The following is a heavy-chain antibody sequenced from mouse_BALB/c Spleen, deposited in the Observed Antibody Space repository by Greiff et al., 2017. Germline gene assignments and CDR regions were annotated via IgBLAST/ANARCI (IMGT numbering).Heavy chain of an antibody. CDR3: ARKNYGNYDY. CDR2: ISNGGGST. CDR1: GFTFSSYT. V-gene: IGHV5-12-2*01. Sequence: EVMLVESGGGLVKPGGSLKLSCAASGFTFSSYTMSWVRQTPEKRLEWVAYISNGGGSTYYPDTVKGRFTISRDNAKNTLYLQMSSLKSEDTAMYYCARKNYGNYDYWGQGTTLTVSS. J-gene: IGHJ2*01. D-gene: IGHD2-1*01.